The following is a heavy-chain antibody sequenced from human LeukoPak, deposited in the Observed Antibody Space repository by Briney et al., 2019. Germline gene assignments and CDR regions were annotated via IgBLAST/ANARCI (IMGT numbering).Heavy chain of an antibody. J-gene: IGHJ3*02. CDR2: INPNSGGT. D-gene: IGHD6-19*01. V-gene: IGHV1-2*02. CDR1: GYTFTGYF. CDR3: ARGLERDSSGWYAAFDI. Sequence: ASVKVSCKPSGYTFTGYFMHWVRQAPGQGPEWMGWINPNSGGTNYAQSFQGRVTMTRDTLISTAYMELSRLRSDDTAVYYCARGLERDSSGWYAAFDIWGQGTMVSVSS.